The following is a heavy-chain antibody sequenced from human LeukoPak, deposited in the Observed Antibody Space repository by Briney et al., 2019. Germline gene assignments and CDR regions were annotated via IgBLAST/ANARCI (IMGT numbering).Heavy chain of an antibody. CDR2: ISGSGGST. D-gene: IGHD3-16*02. V-gene: IGHV3-23*01. CDR1: GFTFSSYA. CDR3: AKTNMITFGGVIVRPLSYFDY. Sequence: GGSLRLSCAASGFTFSSYAMSWVRQAPGNGLEWVSAISGSGGSTYYADSVKDRFTISRDNSKNTLYLQMNSLRAEDTAVYYCAKTNMITFGGVIVRPLSYFDYWGQGTLVTVSS. J-gene: IGHJ4*02.